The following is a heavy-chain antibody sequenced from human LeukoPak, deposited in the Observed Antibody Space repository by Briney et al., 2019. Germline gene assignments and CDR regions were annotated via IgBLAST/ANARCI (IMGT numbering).Heavy chain of an antibody. J-gene: IGHJ6*03. D-gene: IGHD6-13*01. V-gene: IGHV3-48*03. Sequence: GGSLRLSCAASGFTFSSYEMNWVRQAPGKGLEWVSYISSSGSTIYYADSVKGRFTISRDNAKNSLYLQMNSLRAEDTALYYCAKDIAAAGTSGGYMDVWGKGTTVTISS. CDR3: AKDIAAAGTSGGYMDV. CDR1: GFTFSSYE. CDR2: ISSSGSTI.